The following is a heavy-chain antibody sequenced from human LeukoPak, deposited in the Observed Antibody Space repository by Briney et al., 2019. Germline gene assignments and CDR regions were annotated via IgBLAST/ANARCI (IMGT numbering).Heavy chain of an antibody. J-gene: IGHJ4*02. D-gene: IGHD3-22*01. CDR2: IYYSGST. CDR1: GGSISSYY. V-gene: IGHV4-59*12. Sequence: SETLSLTCTVSGGSISSYYWSWIRQPPGKGLEWIGYIYYSGSTNYNPSLKSRVTISVDTSKNQFSLKLSSVTAADTAVYYCARRLSGYYDSSGYCPAAHYYFDYWGQGTLVTVSS. CDR3: ARRLSGYYDSSGYCPAAHYYFDY.